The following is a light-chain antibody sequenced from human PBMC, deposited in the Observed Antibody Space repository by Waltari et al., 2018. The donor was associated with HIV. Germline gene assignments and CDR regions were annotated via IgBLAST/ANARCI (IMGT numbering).Light chain of an antibody. Sequence: QSALTQPASVSGSPGQSITISCTGTSSDVGSYNLVSWYQHHPGIAPILMIFEVTKRPSGVSNRFSGSKSGNTSSLTISGRQADDEADYYCCSYAGSSAFVFGTGTKVTVL. CDR1: SSDVGSYNL. CDR3: CSYAGSSAFV. V-gene: IGLV2-23*02. J-gene: IGLJ1*01. CDR2: EVT.